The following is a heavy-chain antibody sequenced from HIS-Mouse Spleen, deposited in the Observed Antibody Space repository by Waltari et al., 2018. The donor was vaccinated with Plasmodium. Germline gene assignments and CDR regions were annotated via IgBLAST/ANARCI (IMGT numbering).Heavy chain of an antibody. CDR3: ARVLGYKAAAGTFVEYFQH. D-gene: IGHD6-13*01. CDR2: INPNSGGT. V-gene: IGHV1-2*02. J-gene: IGHJ1*01. CDR1: GYTFTGYY. Sequence: QVQLVPSGAEVKKPGASVKVSCKASGYTFTGYYMHWVRPAPGHGLEWMGWINPNSGGTNYAQKFQGRVTMTRDTSISTAYMELSRLRSDDTAVYYCARVLGYKAAAGTFVEYFQHWGQGTLVTVSS.